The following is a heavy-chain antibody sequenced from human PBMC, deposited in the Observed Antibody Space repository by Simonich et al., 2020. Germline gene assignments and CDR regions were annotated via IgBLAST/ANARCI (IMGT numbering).Heavy chain of an antibody. Sequence: QVQLQESGPGLVKPSETLSLTCTVSGGSISSYYWSWIRQPPGKGLEWIGYIYYSGSTNYNPSLQSRVTISVDTSKNQFSLKLSSVTAADTAVYYCARGGRYCSSTSCYYYYYYMDVWGKGTTVTVSS. CDR3: ARGGRYCSSTSCYYYYYYMDV. D-gene: IGHD2-2*01. J-gene: IGHJ6*03. CDR2: IYYSGST. V-gene: IGHV4-59*12. CDR1: GGSISSYY.